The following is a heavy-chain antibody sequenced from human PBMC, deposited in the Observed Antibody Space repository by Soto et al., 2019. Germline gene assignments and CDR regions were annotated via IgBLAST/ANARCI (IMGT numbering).Heavy chain of an antibody. Sequence: SETLSLTCTVSGGSISSYYWSWIRQPAGKGLEWIGRIYTSGSTNYNPSLKSRVTMSVDTSKNQFSLKLSSVTAADMAVYYCARDALSSSWHYYGMDVWGQGTTVTVSS. CDR2: IYTSGST. CDR1: GGSISSYY. D-gene: IGHD6-13*01. V-gene: IGHV4-4*07. CDR3: ARDALSSSWHYYGMDV. J-gene: IGHJ6*02.